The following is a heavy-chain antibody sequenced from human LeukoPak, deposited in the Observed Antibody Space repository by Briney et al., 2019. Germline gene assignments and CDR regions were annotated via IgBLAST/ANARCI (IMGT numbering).Heavy chain of an antibody. CDR1: GGTFSSYA. CDR3: ARDTGRDGYNGGSGPDC. Sequence: SVKVSCRASGGTFSSYAISWVRQAPGQGLEGMGGIIPIFGTANYAQKFQGRVTITADESTSTAYMELSSLRSEDTAVYYCARDTGRDGYNGGSGPDCWGQGTLVTVPS. D-gene: IGHD5-24*01. CDR2: IIPIFGTA. J-gene: IGHJ4*02. V-gene: IGHV1-69*13.